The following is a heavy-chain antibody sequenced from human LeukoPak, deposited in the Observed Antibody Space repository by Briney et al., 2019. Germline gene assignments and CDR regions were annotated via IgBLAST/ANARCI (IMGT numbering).Heavy chain of an antibody. D-gene: IGHD4-23*01. V-gene: IGHV4-4*07. CDR3: ARVQWELGFDY. Sequence: SETLSLTCTVSGGSISSYYWSWIRQPAGKGLEWIGRIYTSESPTYNPSLRSRVTMSLDPSRNQLSLKLTSVTAADTAMYYCARVQWELGFDYWGQGTLVTVSS. CDR1: GGSISSYY. J-gene: IGHJ4*02. CDR2: IYTSESP.